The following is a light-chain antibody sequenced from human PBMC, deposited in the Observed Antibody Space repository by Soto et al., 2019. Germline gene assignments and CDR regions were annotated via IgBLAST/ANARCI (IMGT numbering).Light chain of an antibody. CDR1: VSDVGNFGP. CDR3: CSYVGARTYV. Sequence: QSALTQPASVSGSPGQSITISCTGSVSDVGNFGPVSWYQQHPGQVPKLIIYEGNRRPSGVSSRFSGSKSGNTASLTISGLQAEDEAGYYCCSYVGARTYVFGTGTKVTVL. CDR2: EGN. V-gene: IGLV2-23*01. J-gene: IGLJ1*01.